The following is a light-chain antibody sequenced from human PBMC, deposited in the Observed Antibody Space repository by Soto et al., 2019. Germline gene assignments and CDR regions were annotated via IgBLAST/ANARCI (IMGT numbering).Light chain of an antibody. Sequence: QSVLTQPPSVSGAPGQRVTISCTRSSYNIGAGYDVHWYQQIPGRAPKLLIYSNTNRPSGVPDRFSGSKSGTSASLAITGLQAEDEADYYCLSFDSSLSVVFGGGTKLTVL. CDR1: SYNIGAGYD. CDR3: LSFDSSLSVV. V-gene: IGLV1-40*01. J-gene: IGLJ2*01. CDR2: SNT.